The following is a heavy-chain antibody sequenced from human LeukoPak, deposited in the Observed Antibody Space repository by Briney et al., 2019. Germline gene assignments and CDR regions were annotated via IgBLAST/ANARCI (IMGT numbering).Heavy chain of an antibody. Sequence: SETLSLTCTVSSGSISTYYWSWIRQPPGKGLESIGYMHYSGSTNYNPSLNSRITMSVDTSKNQFSLKLSSVAAADTAVYYCATFYSFSAYYYYYMDVWGKGTTVTVSS. CDR2: MHYSGST. V-gene: IGHV4-59*01. CDR1: SGSISTYY. CDR3: ATFYSFSAYYYYYMDV. D-gene: IGHD6-13*01. J-gene: IGHJ6*03.